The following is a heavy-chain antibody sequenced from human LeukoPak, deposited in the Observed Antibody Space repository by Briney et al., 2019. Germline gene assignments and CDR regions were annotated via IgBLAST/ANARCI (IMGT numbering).Heavy chain of an antibody. CDR2: ISWNSGSI. D-gene: IGHD6-13*01. CDR3: ARDFSTGYSPAQQLPSEPFDY. V-gene: IGHV3-9*01. J-gene: IGHJ4*02. Sequence: GRSLRLSCAASGFTFDDYAMHWVRQAPGKGLEWVSGISWNSGSIGYADSVKGRFTISRDNAKNSLYLQMNSLRAEDTAVYYCARDFSTGYSPAQQLPSEPFDYWGQGTLVTVSS. CDR1: GFTFDDYA.